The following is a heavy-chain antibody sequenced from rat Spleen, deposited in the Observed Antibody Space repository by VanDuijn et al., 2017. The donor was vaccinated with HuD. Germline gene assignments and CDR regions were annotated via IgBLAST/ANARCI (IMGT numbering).Heavy chain of an antibody. V-gene: IGHV3-3*01. CDR3: ARGVMDA. CDR1: GYSITSSYR. Sequence: EVRLQESGPGLVKPSQSLSLTCSVTGYSITSSYRWNWIRKFPGNKLEWMGYINSAGSTNYNPSLKSRISITRDTSKNQFFLQVNSVTTEDTATYYCARGVMDAWGQGASVTVSS. CDR2: INSAGST. J-gene: IGHJ4*01.